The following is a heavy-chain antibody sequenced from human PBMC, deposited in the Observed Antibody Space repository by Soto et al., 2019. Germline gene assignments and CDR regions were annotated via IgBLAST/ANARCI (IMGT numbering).Heavy chain of an antibody. CDR2: ISGSGDST. CDR3: AKSSTWAHYYYMDV. V-gene: IGHV3-23*01. Sequence: EVQLLESGGGLVQPGGSPRLSCAASGFTFSSYAMSWVRQAPGKGLEWVSVISGSGDSTNYADSVKDRFTISRDNSKNSLYLQMNSLRVEDTAVYYCAKSSTWAHYYYMDVWGKGTTVTVSS. D-gene: IGHD2-2*01. CDR1: GFTFSSYA. J-gene: IGHJ6*03.